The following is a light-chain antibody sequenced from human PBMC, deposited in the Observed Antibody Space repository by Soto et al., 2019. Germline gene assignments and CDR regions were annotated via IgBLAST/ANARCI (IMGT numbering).Light chain of an antibody. V-gene: IGKV3D-15*01. CDR2: GAS. CDR3: QQYNSWPLT. J-gene: IGKJ5*01. Sequence: EIVMTQSPATLSVSPGEGATLSCRASQSISRDLAWYVGKPGQAPRRVIYGASTWCTGVPPRFTGSGSGTEFTLTISGLRSEDFAVYYCQQYNSWPLTFGQGTRLEIK. CDR1: QSISRD.